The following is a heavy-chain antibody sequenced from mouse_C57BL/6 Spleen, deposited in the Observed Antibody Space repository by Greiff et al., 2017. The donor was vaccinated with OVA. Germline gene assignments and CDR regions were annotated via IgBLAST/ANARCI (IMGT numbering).Heavy chain of an antibody. J-gene: IGHJ3*01. V-gene: IGHV14-2*01. Sequence: VQLKQSGAELVKPGASVKLSCKASGYNIKDYYMHWVKQRPEQGLEWIGRIDPEDGDTNYAPEFQGKATITADTSSNTAYLQLSSLTSEDTAVYCCGRFYDCEDWFAYWGQGTLVTVSA. D-gene: IGHD2-4*01. CDR2: IDPEDGDT. CDR3: GRFYDCEDWFAY. CDR1: GYNIKDYY.